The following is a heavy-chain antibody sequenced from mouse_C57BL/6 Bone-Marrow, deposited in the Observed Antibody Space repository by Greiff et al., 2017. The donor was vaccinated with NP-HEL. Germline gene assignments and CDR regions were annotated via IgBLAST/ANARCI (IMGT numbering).Heavy chain of an antibody. CDR2: IDPENGDT. V-gene: IGHV14-4*01. Sequence: VQLQQSGAELVRPGASVKLSCTASGFNIKDDYMHWVKQRPEQGLEWIGWIDPENGDTEYASKFQGKATITADTSSNTAYLQLSSLTSEDTAVYYCTTARLVYYDYDVKEYWGQGTTLTVSS. D-gene: IGHD2-4*01. J-gene: IGHJ2*01. CDR1: GFNIKDDY. CDR3: TTARLVYYDYDVKEY.